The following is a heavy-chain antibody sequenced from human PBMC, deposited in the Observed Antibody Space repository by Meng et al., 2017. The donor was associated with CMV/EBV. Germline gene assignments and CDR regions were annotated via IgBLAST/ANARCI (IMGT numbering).Heavy chain of an antibody. CDR2: IKQDGSEK. CDR3: ARYSNKRTPFEPRYYFDY. J-gene: IGHJ4*02. Sequence: GGSLRLSCAASGFTFSSYWMSWVRQAPGKGLEWVANIKQDGSEKYYVDSVEGRFTISRDNAKNSLYLQMNSLRAEDTAVYYCARYSNKRTPFEPRYYFDYWGQGTLVTVSS. D-gene: IGHD2-21*01. CDR1: GFTFSSYW. V-gene: IGHV3-7*01.